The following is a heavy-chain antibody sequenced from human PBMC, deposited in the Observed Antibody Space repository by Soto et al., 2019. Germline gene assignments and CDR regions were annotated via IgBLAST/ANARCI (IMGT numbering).Heavy chain of an antibody. V-gene: IGHV3-21*06. CDR1: GFTFTRYS. CDR2: ISSTTNYI. Sequence: GGSLRLSCAASGFTFTRYSVNWVRQAPGKGLEWVSSISSTTNYIYYGDSMKGRFTISRDNAKNSLYLEMNSLRAEDTAVYYCARESEDLTSNFDYWGQGTLVTVSS. CDR3: ARESEDLTSNFDY. J-gene: IGHJ4*02.